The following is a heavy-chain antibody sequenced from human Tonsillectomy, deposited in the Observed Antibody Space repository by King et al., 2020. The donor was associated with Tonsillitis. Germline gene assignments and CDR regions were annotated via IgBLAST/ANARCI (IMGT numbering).Heavy chain of an antibody. J-gene: IGHJ3*02. CDR3: ARAIYYSGSGTYYKNAFDI. CDR1: GGSISSGAFY. Sequence: QLQESGPGLVKPSLTLSLNCTVSGGSISSGAFYWTWIRQHPGKGLEWIGYIYYTGITYYNPSLKSRVTMSVDTSENQFSLKLSSVTAADTAVYYCARAIYYSGSGTYYKNAFDIWGQGTLVTVSS. V-gene: IGHV4-31*03. D-gene: IGHD3-10*01. CDR2: IYYTGIT.